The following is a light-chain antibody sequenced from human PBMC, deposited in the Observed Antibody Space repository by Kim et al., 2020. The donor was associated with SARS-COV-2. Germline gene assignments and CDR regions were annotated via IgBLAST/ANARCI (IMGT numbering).Light chain of an antibody. Sequence: QLVLTQPPSVSAAPGQRVTLSCTGSSSNNVAFYAVHCYNQVPGTAPNLHIYGNNNRPSGVPDRFFRTKSASSAALAISGLQAVDEADYFCQSFDSTLNSFIFGGGTKLTVL. V-gene: IGLV1-40*01. CDR3: QSFDSTLNSFI. CDR2: GNN. CDR1: SSNNVAFYA. J-gene: IGLJ2*01.